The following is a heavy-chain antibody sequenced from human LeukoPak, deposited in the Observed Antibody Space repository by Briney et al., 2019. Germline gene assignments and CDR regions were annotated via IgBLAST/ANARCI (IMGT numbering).Heavy chain of an antibody. V-gene: IGHV4-30-2*01. CDR1: GGSISSGGFS. Sequence: PSQTLSLTCAVSGGSISSGGFSRSWIRQPPGKGLEWIGYISHTGNTYYTPSLKSRVTISLDRSKNQFSLRLSSVTAADTAVYYCARVPVRGIIIKAFDIWGQGTKVTVSS. CDR3: ARVPVRGIIIKAFDI. D-gene: IGHD3-10*01. J-gene: IGHJ3*02. CDR2: ISHTGNT.